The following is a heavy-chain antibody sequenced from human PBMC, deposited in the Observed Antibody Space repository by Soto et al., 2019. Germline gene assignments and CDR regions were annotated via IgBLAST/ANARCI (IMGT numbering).Heavy chain of an antibody. Sequence: SETLSLTCTVSGGSIGRSSYFWGWVRQPPGKGLEWIGSIFYSGTTYYNPSLKSRVSISVDTSNNQFSLSLASVTAADTAVYYCARGLGYYGSGVYYYYGMDVWGQGTTVTVSS. CDR1: GGSIGRSSYF. V-gene: IGHV4-39*02. J-gene: IGHJ6*02. CDR3: ARGLGYYGSGVYYYYGMDV. CDR2: IFYSGTT. D-gene: IGHD3-10*01.